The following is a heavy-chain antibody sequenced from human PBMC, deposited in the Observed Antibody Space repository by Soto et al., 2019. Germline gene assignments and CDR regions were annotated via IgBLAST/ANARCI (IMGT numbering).Heavy chain of an antibody. CDR1: GYTFTSYD. CDR3: ARGNYDFWSGYLSFWYFDL. V-gene: IGHV1-8*01. D-gene: IGHD3-3*01. CDR2: MNPNSGNT. J-gene: IGHJ2*01. Sequence: QVQLVQSGAEVKKPGASVKVSCKASGYTFTSYDINWVRQATGQGLEWMGWMNPNSGNTGYAQKFQGRVTMTRNTSISTVYMELSSLRSEDTAVYYCARGNYDFWSGYLSFWYFDLWGRGTLVTVSS.